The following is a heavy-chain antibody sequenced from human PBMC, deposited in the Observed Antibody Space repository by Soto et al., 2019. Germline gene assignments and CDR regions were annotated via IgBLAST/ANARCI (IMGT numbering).Heavy chain of an antibody. CDR2: MSHSGGT. Sequence: QVQLQQWGAGLLKPSETLSLTCAVYGGFVSSGSYYWSWIRQPPGKGLEWIGEMSHSGGTHFNPSLMSRVTISVVTSKNQFSLKMSSVTAAVTALYYCARVERGTATTVVDAFDIWGPGTMVTVSS. CDR3: ARVERGTATTVVDAFDI. J-gene: IGHJ3*02. CDR1: GGFVSSGSYY. D-gene: IGHD1-1*01. V-gene: IGHV4-34*01.